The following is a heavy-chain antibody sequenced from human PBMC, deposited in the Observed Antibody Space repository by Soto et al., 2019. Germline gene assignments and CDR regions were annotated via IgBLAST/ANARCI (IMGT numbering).Heavy chain of an antibody. D-gene: IGHD2-2*01. V-gene: IGHV3-23*01. CDR2: ISGSGGST. J-gene: IGHJ6*02. Sequence: PGGSLRLSCAASGFTFSSYAMSWVRQAPGKGLEWVSAISGSGGSTYYADSVKGRFTISRDNSKNTLYLQMNSLRAEDTAVYYCAARTVPYYYYGMDVWGQGTTVTVSS. CDR3: AARTVPYYYYGMDV. CDR1: GFTFSSYA.